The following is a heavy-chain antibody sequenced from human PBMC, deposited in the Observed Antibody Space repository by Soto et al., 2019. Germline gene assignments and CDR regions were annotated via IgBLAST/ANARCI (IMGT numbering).Heavy chain of an antibody. CDR3: ARDHYYYDSSGYYRRAGMDV. V-gene: IGHV1-46*01. Sequence: ASVNVSCKASGYTFTSYYMHWVRQAPGQGLEWMGIINPSGGSTSYAQKFQGRVTMTRDTSTSTVYMELSSLRSEDTAVYYCARDHYYYDSSGYYRRAGMDVWGQGTTVTVSS. CDR2: INPSGGST. J-gene: IGHJ6*02. D-gene: IGHD3-22*01. CDR1: GYTFTSYY.